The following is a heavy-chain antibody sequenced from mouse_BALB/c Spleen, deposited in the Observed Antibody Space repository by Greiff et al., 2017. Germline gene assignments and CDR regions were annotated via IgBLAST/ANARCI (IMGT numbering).Heavy chain of an antibody. CDR1: GFTFSSYA. CDR2: ISSGGST. D-gene: IGHD1-1*01. CDR3: ARGHYGSRTFAY. Sequence: EVMLVESGGGLVKPGGSLKLSCAASGFTFSSYAMSWVRQTPEKRLEWVASISSGGSTYYPDSVKGRFTISRDNARNILYLQMSSLRSEDTAMYYCARGHYGSRTFAYWGQGTLVTVSA. V-gene: IGHV5-6-5*01. J-gene: IGHJ3*01.